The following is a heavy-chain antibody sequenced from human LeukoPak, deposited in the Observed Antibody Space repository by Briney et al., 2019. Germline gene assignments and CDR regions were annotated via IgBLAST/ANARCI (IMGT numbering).Heavy chain of an antibody. CDR1: GFTFSSYA. CDR3: ARSNQADDY. CDR2: ISGSGGST. V-gene: IGHV3-23*01. D-gene: IGHD1-14*01. J-gene: IGHJ4*03. Sequence: PGGSLRLSCAASGFTFSSYAMSWVRQAPGKGLEWVSAISGSGGSTYYADSVKGRFTISRDNAKNTLYLQMDSLRAEDTAIYYCARSNQADDYWGQGTTVTVSS.